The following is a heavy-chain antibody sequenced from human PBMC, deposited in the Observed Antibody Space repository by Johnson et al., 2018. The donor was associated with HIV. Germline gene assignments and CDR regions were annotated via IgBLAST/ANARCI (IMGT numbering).Heavy chain of an antibody. CDR2: IKCDGSEK. D-gene: IGHD6-25*01. Sequence: QVQLVESGGGVVQPGGSLRLSCAASGFTFSSYAMHWVRQAPGKGLEWVADIKCDGSEKYYVDSVKGRLTISRDNAKNSLYLQMNSLRAEDTAVYYCAREPHSAGWGAFDIWGQGTMVTVSS. V-gene: IGHV3-30*14. CDR3: AREPHSAGWGAFDI. J-gene: IGHJ3*02. CDR1: GFTFSSYA.